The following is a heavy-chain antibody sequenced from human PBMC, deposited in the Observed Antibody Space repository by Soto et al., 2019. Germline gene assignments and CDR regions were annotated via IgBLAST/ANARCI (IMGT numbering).Heavy chain of an antibody. D-gene: IGHD6-6*01. CDR2: ISGSGGST. CDR1: GFTFSSYA. J-gene: IGHJ6*02. CDR3: SKWIEYSSSWGSSYYYYGMDV. Sequence: GGSLRLSCAASGFTFSSYAMSWVRQAPGKGLEWVSAISGSGGSTYYADSVKGRFTISRDNSKNTLYLQMNSLRAEDTAVSSCSKWIEYSSSWGSSYYYYGMDVWGQGTTVTVSS. V-gene: IGHV3-23*01.